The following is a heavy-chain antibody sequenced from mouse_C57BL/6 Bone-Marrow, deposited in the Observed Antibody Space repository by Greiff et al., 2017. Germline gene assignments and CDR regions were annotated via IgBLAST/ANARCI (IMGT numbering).Heavy chain of an antibody. D-gene: IGHD1-1*01. V-gene: IGHV1-81*01. CDR1: GYTFTSYG. J-gene: IGHJ2*01. CDR3: ARVGLLLFDY. CDR2: IYPRSGNP. Sequence: QVQLQQSGAELARPGASVKLSCKASGYTFTSYGISWVKQRTGKGLEWIGEIYPRSGNPYYNEKFKGKATRTADKSSSTAYMELRSLTSEDSAVYFCARVGLLLFDYWGQGTTLTVSS.